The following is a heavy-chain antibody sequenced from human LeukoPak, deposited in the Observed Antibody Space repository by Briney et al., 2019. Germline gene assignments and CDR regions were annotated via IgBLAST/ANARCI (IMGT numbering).Heavy chain of an antibody. CDR2: MNPNSGNT. Sequence: ASVKVSCKASGYTFTSYDINWVRQATGQGLEWMGWMNPNSGNTGYAQKFQGRVTMTRNTSISTAYMELSSLRSEDTAAYYCARARKYDFWSGYLYYYYGMDVWGQGTTVTVSS. CDR3: ARARKYDFWSGYLYYYYGMDV. CDR1: GYTFTSYD. J-gene: IGHJ6*02. D-gene: IGHD3-3*01. V-gene: IGHV1-8*01.